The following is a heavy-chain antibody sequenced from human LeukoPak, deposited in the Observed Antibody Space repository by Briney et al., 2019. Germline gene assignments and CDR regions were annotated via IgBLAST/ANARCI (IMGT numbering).Heavy chain of an antibody. CDR3: ARESLHSSRPERHIDH. J-gene: IGHJ4*02. CDR2: IRQDGGEK. D-gene: IGHD2-2*01. Sequence: PGGSLRLSCAASGFTFSNSWMSWVRQTPGKGLEWVANIRQDGGEKYYVDSVKGRLTISRDNAKNSLYLQMDSLRVEDTAVYYCARESLHSSRPERHIDHWGQGTLVTVSS. CDR1: GFTFSNSW. V-gene: IGHV3-7*01.